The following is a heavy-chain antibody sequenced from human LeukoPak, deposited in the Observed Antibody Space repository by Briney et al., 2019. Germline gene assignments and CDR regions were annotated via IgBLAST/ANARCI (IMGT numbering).Heavy chain of an antibody. CDR1: GGSFSGYY. J-gene: IGHJ6*02. V-gene: IGHV4-34*01. CDR3: ARRSLRYFDWLLFGGMDV. D-gene: IGHD3-9*01. Sequence: PSETLSLTCAVYGGSFSGYYWSWIRQPPGKGLEWIGEINHSGSTNYNPSLKSRVTISVDTSKNQFSLKLSSVTAADTAVYYCARRSLRYFDWLLFGGMDVWGQGTTVTVSS. CDR2: INHSGST.